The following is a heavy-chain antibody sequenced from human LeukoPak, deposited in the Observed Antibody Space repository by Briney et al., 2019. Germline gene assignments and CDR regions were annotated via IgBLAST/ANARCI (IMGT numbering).Heavy chain of an antibody. V-gene: IGHV3-30*18. D-gene: IGHD1-26*01. CDR3: AKDRTFIVGATALDY. CDR1: GFTFSSYG. Sequence: GRSLRLSSAASGFTFSSYGMHWVRQAPGKGLEWVAVISYDGSNKYYADSVKGRFTISRDNSKNTLYLQMNSLRAEDTAVYYCAKDRTFIVGATALDYWGQGTLVTVSS. CDR2: ISYDGSNK. J-gene: IGHJ4*02.